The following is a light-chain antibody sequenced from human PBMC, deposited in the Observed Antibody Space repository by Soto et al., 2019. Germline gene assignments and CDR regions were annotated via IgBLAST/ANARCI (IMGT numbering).Light chain of an antibody. V-gene: IGKV1-9*01. Sequence: DIQLTQSPSFLSASVGDRVTITCRASQGISSYLAWYQQKPGKAPKLLIYDASTLQGGVPSSFSGSGSGTEFTLTISSLQPEDFATEYCQQLNSSPLTFGGGTKVEIK. CDR3: QQLNSSPLT. J-gene: IGKJ4*01. CDR1: QGISSY. CDR2: DAS.